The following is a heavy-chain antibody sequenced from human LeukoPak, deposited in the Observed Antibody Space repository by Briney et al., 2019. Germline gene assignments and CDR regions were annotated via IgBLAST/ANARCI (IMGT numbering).Heavy chain of an antibody. D-gene: IGHD3-16*01. V-gene: IGHV4-34*01. Sequence: PSETLSLTCAVYGGSFSAYYWSWIRQPPGKGLEWIGEINDSGSTNYNPSLKSRVTISVDTSNDQFSLKLNSVTAADMAVYFCGRRRIGDVFDYWDQGTLVTVSS. CDR3: GRRRIGDVFDY. J-gene: IGHJ4*02. CDR2: INDSGST. CDR1: GGSFSAYY.